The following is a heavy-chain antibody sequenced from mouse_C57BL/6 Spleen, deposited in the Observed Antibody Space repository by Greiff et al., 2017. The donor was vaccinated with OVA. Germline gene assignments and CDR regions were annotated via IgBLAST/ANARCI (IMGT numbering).Heavy chain of an antibody. J-gene: IGHJ3*01. V-gene: IGHV1-66*01. CDR1: GYSFTSYY. Sequence: QVQLKQSGPELVKPGASVKISCKASGYSFTSYYIHWVKQRPGQGLEWIGWIYPGSGNTKYNEKFKGKATLTADTSSSTAYMQLSSLTSEDSAVYYCARSEDYLFAYWGQGTLVTVSA. CDR2: IYPGSGNT. D-gene: IGHD2-4*01. CDR3: ARSEDYLFAY.